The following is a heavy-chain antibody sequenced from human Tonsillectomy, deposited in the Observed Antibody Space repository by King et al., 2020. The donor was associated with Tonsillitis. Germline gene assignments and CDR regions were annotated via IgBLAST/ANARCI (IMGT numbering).Heavy chain of an antibody. CDR2: IYYSGST. Sequence: QLQESGPGLVKPSETLSLTCTVSVGSISSSSYYWGWIRQPPGKGLEWIESIYYSGSTYYNPSLKSRVTISVDTSKNQFSLKLSSVTAADTAVYYCARLLEMVRGVIPKYYFDYWGQGTLVTVSS. J-gene: IGHJ4*02. CDR3: ARLLEMVRGVIPKYYFDY. CDR1: VGSISSSSYY. V-gene: IGHV4-39*01. D-gene: IGHD3-10*01.